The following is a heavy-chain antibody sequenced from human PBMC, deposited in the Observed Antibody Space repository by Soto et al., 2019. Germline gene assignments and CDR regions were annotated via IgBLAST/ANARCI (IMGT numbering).Heavy chain of an antibody. CDR3: ARAGYSSSWP. V-gene: IGHV4-34*01. Sequence: QVQLQQWGAGLLKPSETLSLTCAVYGGSFSGYYWSWIRQPPGKGLEWIGEINHSGSTNYHPSLKSRVTISVDTSKNQFSLKLSSVTAADTAVYYCARAGYSSSWPWGQGTLVTVSS. J-gene: IGHJ4*02. D-gene: IGHD6-13*01. CDR1: GGSFSGYY. CDR2: INHSGST.